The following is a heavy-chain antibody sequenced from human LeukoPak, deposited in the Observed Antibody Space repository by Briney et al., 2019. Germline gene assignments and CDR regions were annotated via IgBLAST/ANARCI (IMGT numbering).Heavy chain of an antibody. Sequence: SQTLSLTCTISGDSVSSNIAAWTWTRQSPSRVLEWLGRTYYRSKWYGDYAVSVKSRITINPDTSKNRFSLQLNSVTPEDTAVYYCAREMGSRYGYWGQGTLVTVSS. V-gene: IGHV6-1*01. CDR3: AREMGSRYGY. J-gene: IGHJ4*02. CDR1: GDSVSSNIAA. D-gene: IGHD2-8*01. CDR2: TYYRSKWYG.